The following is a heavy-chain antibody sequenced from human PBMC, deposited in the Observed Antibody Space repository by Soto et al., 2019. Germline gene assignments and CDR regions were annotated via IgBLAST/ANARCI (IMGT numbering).Heavy chain of an antibody. CDR2: IYPGDSDT. D-gene: IGHD3-22*01. Sequence: GESLKISCKGSVYSFTSYWIGWVRQMPGKGLEWMGIIYPGDSDTRYSPSFQGQVTISADKSISTAYLQWSSLKASDTAMYYCARRYYYDSSGYPSWFDPWGQGTLVTVSS. J-gene: IGHJ5*02. CDR1: VYSFTSYW. CDR3: ARRYYYDSSGYPSWFDP. V-gene: IGHV5-51*01.